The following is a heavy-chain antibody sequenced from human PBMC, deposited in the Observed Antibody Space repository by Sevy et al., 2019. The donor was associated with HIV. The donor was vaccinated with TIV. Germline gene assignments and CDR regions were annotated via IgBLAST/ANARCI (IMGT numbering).Heavy chain of an antibody. Sequence: GGSLRLSCAASEFTFSDYYMSWIRQAPGKGLEWVSYISSRSTYTNYADSVKGRFTISRDNSKNTLYLQMNSLRSEDTAVYYCARDKGESSSSFLGELSYWGQGTLVTVSS. J-gene: IGHJ4*02. CDR2: ISSRSTYT. CDR1: EFTFSDYY. D-gene: IGHD3-16*02. V-gene: IGHV3-11*06. CDR3: ARDKGESSSSFLGELSY.